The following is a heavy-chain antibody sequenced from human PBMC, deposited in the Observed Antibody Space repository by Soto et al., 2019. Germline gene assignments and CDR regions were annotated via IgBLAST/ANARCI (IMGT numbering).Heavy chain of an antibody. CDR1: GFTFSSYA. CDR2: ISSNGGST. CDR3: VKGTLILYLGYFDY. Sequence: GGSLRLSCSASGFTFSSYAMHWVRQAPGKGLENVSAISSNGGSTYYADSVKGRFTISRDNSKNTLYLQMSSLRAEDTAVYYCVKGTLILYLGYFDYWGQGTLVTVSS. D-gene: IGHD2-8*01. V-gene: IGHV3-64D*08. J-gene: IGHJ4*02.